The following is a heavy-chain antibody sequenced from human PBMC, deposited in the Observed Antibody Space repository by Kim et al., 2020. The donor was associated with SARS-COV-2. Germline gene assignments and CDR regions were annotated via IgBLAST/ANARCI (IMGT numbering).Heavy chain of an antibody. J-gene: IGHJ4*02. CDR1: GGSISSYY. CDR2: IYYSGST. D-gene: IGHD1-26*01. V-gene: IGHV4-59*01. CDR3: ARERPGSYYPGSYFDY. Sequence: SETLSLTCTVSGGSISSYYWSWIRQPPGKGLEWIGYIYYSGSTNYNPSLKSRVTISVDTSKNQFSLKLSSVTAADTAVYYCARERPGSYYPGSYFDYWGQGTLVTVSS.